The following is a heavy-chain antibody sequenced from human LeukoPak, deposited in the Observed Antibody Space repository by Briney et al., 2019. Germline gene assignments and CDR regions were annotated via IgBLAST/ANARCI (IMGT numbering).Heavy chain of an antibody. Sequence: PGGSLRLSCAASGFTFSSYWMSWVRQAPGKGLEWVANIKEGGSEKYYVDSVKGRFTISRDNTKNSLYLQMNSLRAEDTAVYYCARTTYYYDSRPLFDYWGQGTLVTVSS. CDR1: GFTFSSYW. D-gene: IGHD3-22*01. J-gene: IGHJ4*02. CDR3: ARTTYYYDSRPLFDY. CDR2: IKEGGSEK. V-gene: IGHV3-7*03.